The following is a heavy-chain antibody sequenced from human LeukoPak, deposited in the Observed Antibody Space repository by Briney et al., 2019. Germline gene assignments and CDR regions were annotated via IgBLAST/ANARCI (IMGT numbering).Heavy chain of an antibody. CDR3: ARLREIPVFGVVTKSTSYFDY. V-gene: IGHV3-30*02. CDR2: IRYDGSDK. CDR1: RFTFNSYG. Sequence: PGGSLRLSCAASRFTFNSYGMHWVRQAPGKGLEWVAFIRYDGSDKYYADSVKGRFTISRDNSKNTLYLQMNSLRAEDTAVYYCARLREIPVFGVVTKSTSYFDYWGQGTLVTVSS. D-gene: IGHD3-3*01. J-gene: IGHJ4*02.